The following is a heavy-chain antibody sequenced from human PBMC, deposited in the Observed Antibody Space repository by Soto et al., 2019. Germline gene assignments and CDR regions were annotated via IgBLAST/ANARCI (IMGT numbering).Heavy chain of an antibody. V-gene: IGHV4-39*01. CDR2: MSYRRST. CDR3: ASHLRPTNGGGGYFDY. Sequence: QLQLQESGPGLVKPSETLSLTCFVSGGSISSNNYYWGWIRQPPGKGLEWIGSMSYRRSTYYNPSLKSRVTISVYTSKNQFSLKLTSVTAADTAVYYCASHLRPTNGGGGYFDYWGQGPLVTVSS. D-gene: IGHD3-16*01. CDR1: GGSISSNNYY. J-gene: IGHJ4*02.